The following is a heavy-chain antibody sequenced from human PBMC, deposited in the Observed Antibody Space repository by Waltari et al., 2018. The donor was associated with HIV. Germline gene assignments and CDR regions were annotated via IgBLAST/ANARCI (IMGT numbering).Heavy chain of an antibody. D-gene: IGHD5-12*01. CDR2: ISWNRGST. CDR3: AKGGVARSYYHYYGMDV. Sequence: EVQLVESGGGLVQPGRSLRLSCAASGFTSDDSAMTWCRQDPGKGLEWVSGISWNRGSTGYADSVKGRFTISRDNAKNSLYLQMNSLRAEDTALYYCAKGGVARSYYHYYGMDVWGQGTTVTVSS. V-gene: IGHV3-9*02. CDR1: GFTSDDSA. J-gene: IGHJ6*02.